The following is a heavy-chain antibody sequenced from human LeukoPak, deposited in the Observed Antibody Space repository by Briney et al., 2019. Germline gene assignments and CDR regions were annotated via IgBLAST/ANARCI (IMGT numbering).Heavy chain of an antibody. Sequence: ASVKVSCKASGYTFTSYDINWVRQATGQGLEWMGWMNPNSGNTGYAQKFQGRVTMTRNTSISTAYMELSSLRSEDTAVYYCARGWNTMIVVIISSSYYGMDVCGQATTVTASS. CDR1: GYTFTSYD. CDR2: MNPNSGNT. V-gene: IGHV1-8*01. J-gene: IGHJ6*02. D-gene: IGHD3-22*01. CDR3: ARGWNTMIVVIISSSYYGMDV.